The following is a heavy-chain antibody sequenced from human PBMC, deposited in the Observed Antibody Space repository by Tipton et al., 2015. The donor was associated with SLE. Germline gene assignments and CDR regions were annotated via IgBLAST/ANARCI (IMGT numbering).Heavy chain of an antibody. V-gene: IGHV4-38-2*02. CDR2: IYHSGST. CDR1: GYSISSGYY. J-gene: IGHJ5*02. D-gene: IGHD2-2*01. Sequence: LRLSCTVSGYSISSGYYWGWIRQPPGKGLEWIGSIYHSGSTYYNPSLKSRVTISVDTSKNQFSLKLSSVTAADTAVYYCAKEALLGVVVPASWFDPWGQGTPVTVSS. CDR3: AKEALLGVVVPASWFDP.